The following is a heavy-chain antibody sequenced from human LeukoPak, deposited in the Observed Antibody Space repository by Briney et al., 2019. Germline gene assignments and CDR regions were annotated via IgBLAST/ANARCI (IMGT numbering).Heavy chain of an antibody. Sequence: PGGSLRLSCAASGFTFSNYAMHWVRQAPGKGLEWVAFISYDGSNKHYGDSVKGRFTISRDNSKNTLYLQMNSLRPEDTAVYYCARARFGYNRGPFDYWGQGILVTVSS. V-gene: IGHV3-30-3*01. CDR2: ISYDGSNK. J-gene: IGHJ4*02. D-gene: IGHD5-24*01. CDR1: GFTFSNYA. CDR3: ARARFGYNRGPFDY.